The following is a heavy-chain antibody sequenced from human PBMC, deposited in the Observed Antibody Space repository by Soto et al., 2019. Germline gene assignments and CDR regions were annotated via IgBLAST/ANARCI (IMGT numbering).Heavy chain of an antibody. D-gene: IGHD1-7*01. V-gene: IGHV1-24*01. CDR2: FDPEDGET. CDR3: ATDRQNWNYGLFDY. CDR1: GGTFSSYA. Sequence: ASVKVSCKASGGTFSSYAISWVRQAPGKGLEWMGGFDPEDGETIYAQKFQGRVTMTEDTSTDTAYMELSSLRSEDTAVYYCATDRQNWNYGLFDYWGQGTLVTVSS. J-gene: IGHJ4*02.